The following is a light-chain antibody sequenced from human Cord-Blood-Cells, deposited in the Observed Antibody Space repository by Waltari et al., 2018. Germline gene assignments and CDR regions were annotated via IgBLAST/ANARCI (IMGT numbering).Light chain of an antibody. CDR1: QSVSSSY. J-gene: IGKJ2*01. V-gene: IGKV3D-20*01. CDR2: DAS. Sequence: ETVLTQPPATLSSSQGERATLSCGASQSVSSSYLAWYQQKPGLAPRLLTYDASSRATGIPDRFSGSGSGTDFTLTISRLEPEDFAVYYCQQYGSSPVTFGQGTKLEIK. CDR3: QQYGSSPVT.